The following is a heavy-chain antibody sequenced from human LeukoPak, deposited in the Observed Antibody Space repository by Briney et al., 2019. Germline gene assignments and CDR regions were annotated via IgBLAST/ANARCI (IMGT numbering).Heavy chain of an antibody. J-gene: IGHJ6*03. Sequence: SETLSLTCTVSGGSINIYYWSWIRQPAGKGLEWIGRIYSSGSTTYNPSLKSRVTISVDTSKNQFSLKLSSVTAADTAVYYCAREKYSSGYSYYYYYMDVWGKGTTVTVSS. CDR2: IYSSGST. V-gene: IGHV4-4*07. D-gene: IGHD3-22*01. CDR1: GGSINIYY. CDR3: AREKYSSGYSYYYYYMDV.